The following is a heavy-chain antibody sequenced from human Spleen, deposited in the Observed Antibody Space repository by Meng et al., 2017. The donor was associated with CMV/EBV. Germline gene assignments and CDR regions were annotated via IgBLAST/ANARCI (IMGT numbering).Heavy chain of an antibody. J-gene: IGHJ6*02. D-gene: IGHD6-13*01. Sequence: GGSLRLSCAASGFTFDDYAMHWVRQAPGKGLEWVSGISWNSGSIGYADSVKGRFTISRDNAKNSLYLQMNSLRTEDTALYYCVKVYSSSWYGPAMDVWGQGTTVTVSS. CDR3: VKVYSSSWYGPAMDV. CDR1: GFTFDDYA. V-gene: IGHV3-9*01. CDR2: ISWNSGSI.